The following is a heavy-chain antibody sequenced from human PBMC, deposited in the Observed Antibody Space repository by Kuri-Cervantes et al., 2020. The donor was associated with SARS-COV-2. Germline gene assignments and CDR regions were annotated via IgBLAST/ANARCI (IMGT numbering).Heavy chain of an antibody. J-gene: IGHJ5*02. CDR1: GGSISSHY. V-gene: IGHV4-59*11. CDR2: IYYSGST. Sequence: GSLRLSCTVSGGSISSHYWSWIRQPPGKGLGWIGYIYYSGSTNYNPSLKRRVTISVDTSKNQFSLKLSSVTAADTAVYYCARGKVPAYNWFDPWGQGTLVTVSS. D-gene: IGHD2-2*01. CDR3: ARGKVPAYNWFDP.